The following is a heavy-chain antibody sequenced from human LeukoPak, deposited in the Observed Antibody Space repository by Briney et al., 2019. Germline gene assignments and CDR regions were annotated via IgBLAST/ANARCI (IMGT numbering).Heavy chain of an antibody. CDR3: ARVRITIFGVVKGGFDP. J-gene: IGHJ5*02. D-gene: IGHD3-3*01. CDR2: INPSGGST. CDR1: GYTFTSYY. V-gene: IGHV1-46*01. Sequence: ASVKVSCKASGYTFTSYYMHWVRPAPGQGLEWMGIINPSGGSTSYAQKFQGRVTMTRDTSTSTVYMELSSLRSEDTAVYYCARVRITIFGVVKGGFDPWGQGTLVTVSS.